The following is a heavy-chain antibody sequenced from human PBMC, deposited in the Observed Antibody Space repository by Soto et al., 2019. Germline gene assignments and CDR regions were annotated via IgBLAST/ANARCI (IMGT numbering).Heavy chain of an antibody. CDR3: ARGPFCGDDCYFDV. Sequence: SETLSLTCTVAGGSISGFYWSGVRQPAGKGLEWIGRIYSSGTTKYNPSLRNRVTMSVDTSTDQYSLNLASMTAADTAVYFCARGPFCGDDCYFDVWGQGTQVTVSS. CDR2: IYSSGTT. V-gene: IGHV4-4*07. CDR1: GGSISGFY. D-gene: IGHD2-21*02. J-gene: IGHJ4*02.